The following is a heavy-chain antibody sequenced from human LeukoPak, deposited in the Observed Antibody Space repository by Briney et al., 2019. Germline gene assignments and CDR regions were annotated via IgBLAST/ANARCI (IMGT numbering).Heavy chain of an antibody. CDR3: ASPYNSRWYELCY. V-gene: IGHV3-21*01. J-gene: IGHJ4*02. CDR1: GFTFSSYS. CDR2: ISSSGSYI. D-gene: IGHD6-13*01. Sequence: GGSLRLSCAASGFTFSSYSMSWVRQAPGKGLEWVSSISSSGSYIYYADSVKGRFTIARDNAKKSLYLQMNSLRAEDTAVYYCASPYNSRWYELCYWGQGTLVTVSS.